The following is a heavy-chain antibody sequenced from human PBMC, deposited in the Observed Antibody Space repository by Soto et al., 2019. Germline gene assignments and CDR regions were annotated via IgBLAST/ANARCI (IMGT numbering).Heavy chain of an antibody. J-gene: IGHJ6*02. V-gene: IGHV4-59*01. D-gene: IGHD6-19*01. CDR1: GGSISNYY. Sequence: SETLSLTCTVSGGSISNYYWSWIRLPPGKGLEWIGHIYYSGSTKYNPSLKSRGTISVDTSKNQFSLKLSSVTAADTAVYYCARVGAEAGASIYYYYYGMDVWGQGTTVT. CDR3: ARVGAEAGASIYYYYYGMDV. CDR2: IYYSGST.